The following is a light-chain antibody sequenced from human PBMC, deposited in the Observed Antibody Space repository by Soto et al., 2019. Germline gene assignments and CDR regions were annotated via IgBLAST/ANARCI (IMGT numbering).Light chain of an antibody. V-gene: IGLV1-40*01. J-gene: IGLJ3*02. CDR1: SSNIGARYD. CDR3: QSYDSSLSGWL. Sequence: QAVVTQPPSVSGAPGQRVTISCTGSSSNIGARYDVHWYQQLPGTAPKLLIYRYTNRPSGVPDRFSGSTSGTSASLAITGLQAEDEADYYCQSYDSSLSGWLFGGGTKLTVL. CDR2: RYT.